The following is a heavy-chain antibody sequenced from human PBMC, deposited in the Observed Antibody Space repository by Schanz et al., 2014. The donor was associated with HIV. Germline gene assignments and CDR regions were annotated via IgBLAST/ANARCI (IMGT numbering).Heavy chain of an antibody. CDR1: GFTFRNAW. CDR3: TTRRVLGVNLDV. J-gene: IGHJ6*02. D-gene: IGHD3-3*01. Sequence: QLVESGGGLVKPGGSLRLSCVGSGFTFRNAWMGWVRQAPGKGLEWVGLIKSKTDGETTDYAAPVRGRFTISRDDSKTTLFLQMNSLKSEDTAVYYCTTRRVLGVNLDVWGQGTTVTVSS. CDR2: IKSKTDGETT. V-gene: IGHV3-15*01.